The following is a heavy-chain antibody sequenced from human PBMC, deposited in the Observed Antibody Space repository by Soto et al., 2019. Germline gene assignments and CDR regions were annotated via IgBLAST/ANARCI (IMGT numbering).Heavy chain of an antibody. Sequence: EVQLVESGGGLVQPGGSLRLSCAASGFTVSSNYMSWVRQAPGKGLEWVSVIYSGGSTYYADSVKGRFTISRDNSKNTLYLQMNSLRAEDTAVYYCARVAYSSSWYASFFVDYWGQGTLVTFSS. D-gene: IGHD6-13*01. V-gene: IGHV3-66*01. CDR2: IYSGGST. CDR3: ARVAYSSSWYASFFVDY. J-gene: IGHJ4*02. CDR1: GFTVSSNY.